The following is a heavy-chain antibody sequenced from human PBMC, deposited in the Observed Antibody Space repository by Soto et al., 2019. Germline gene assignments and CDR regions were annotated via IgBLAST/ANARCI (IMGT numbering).Heavy chain of an antibody. CDR1: GYTFTSYG. CDR3: ARGIATGQLDP. V-gene: IGHV1-18*01. Sequence: GASVKVSCKASGYTFTSYGISWVRQAPGQGLEWMGWISAYNGNTKSSQKFQDRVIITRDTSASTAYMDLSSLRSEDTAVYYCARGIATGQLDPWGQGTLVTVS. D-gene: IGHD2-15*01. CDR2: ISAYNGNT. J-gene: IGHJ5*02.